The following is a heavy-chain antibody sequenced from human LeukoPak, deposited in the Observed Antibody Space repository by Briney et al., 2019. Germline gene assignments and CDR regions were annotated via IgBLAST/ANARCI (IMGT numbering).Heavy chain of an antibody. CDR1: GFSLRSYA. V-gene: IGHV3-23*01. D-gene: IGHD3-16*02. Sequence: PGGSLRLSCAASGFSLRSYAMSWVRQAPGKRLEWVSDISGSGGSTYYADSVKGRFTISRDNSKNTLYLQMNGLRAEDTAVYHCAKDRLMGAIVDFDYWGQGTLVTVSS. J-gene: IGHJ4*02. CDR3: AKDRLMGAIVDFDY. CDR2: ISGSGGST.